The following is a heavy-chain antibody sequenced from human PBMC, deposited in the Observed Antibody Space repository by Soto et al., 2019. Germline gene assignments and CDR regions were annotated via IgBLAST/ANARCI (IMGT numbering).Heavy chain of an antibody. J-gene: IGHJ4*02. CDR3: ARDSGDY. CDR2: VWYDGSNE. V-gene: IGHV3-33*01. CDR1: GFTFSSYG. Sequence: PGGSLRLSCAASGFTFSSYGMHWVRQAPGKGLEWVAVVWYDGSNEYYADSVKGRFTIFRDNFKNTLYLQMNSLRVEDTAVYYCARDSGDYMGEGTLVTVSS.